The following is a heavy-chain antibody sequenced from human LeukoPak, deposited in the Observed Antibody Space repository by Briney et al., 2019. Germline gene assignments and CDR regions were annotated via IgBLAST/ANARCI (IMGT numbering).Heavy chain of an antibody. D-gene: IGHD2-2*01. CDR3: AREQLAEVPEDAFDI. Sequence: ASVKVSCKASGYTFSGYYMHWVRQAPGQGLEWMGWTNPNSGGTNYAQKFQGWVTMTRDTSISTAYMELSRLRSDDTAVYYCAREQLAEVPEDAFDIWGQGTMVTVSS. J-gene: IGHJ3*02. CDR1: GYTFSGYY. CDR2: TNPNSGGT. V-gene: IGHV1-2*04.